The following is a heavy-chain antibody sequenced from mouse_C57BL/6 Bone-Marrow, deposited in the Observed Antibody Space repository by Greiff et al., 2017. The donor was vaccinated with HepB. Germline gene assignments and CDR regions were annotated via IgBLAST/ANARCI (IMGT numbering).Heavy chain of an antibody. Sequence: QVHVKQSGPGLVQPSQSLSITCTVSGFSLTSYGVHWVRQSPGKGLEWLGVIWSGGSTDYNAAFISRLSISKDNSKSQVFFKMNSLQADDTAIYYCARNYPHYYGSSIHWYFDVWGTGTTVTVSS. D-gene: IGHD1-1*01. CDR2: IWSGGST. CDR3: ARNYPHYYGSSIHWYFDV. V-gene: IGHV2-2*01. CDR1: GFSLTSYG. J-gene: IGHJ1*03.